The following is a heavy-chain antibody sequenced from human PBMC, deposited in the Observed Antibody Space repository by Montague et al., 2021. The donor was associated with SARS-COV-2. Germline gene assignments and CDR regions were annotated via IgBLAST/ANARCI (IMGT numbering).Heavy chain of an antibody. Sequence: SETLSLTCAVYGGSLSGYYRGWIRQPPGKGLEWIGSIYYSGSTYYNPSLKSRVTIFVDTSKNQFSLKLSSVTAADTAVYYCASPTYYYDSSGSDAFDIWGQGTMVTVSS. D-gene: IGHD3-22*01. CDR1: GGSLSGYY. J-gene: IGHJ3*02. CDR3: ASPTYYYDSSGSDAFDI. CDR2: IYYSGST. V-gene: IGHV4-39*01.